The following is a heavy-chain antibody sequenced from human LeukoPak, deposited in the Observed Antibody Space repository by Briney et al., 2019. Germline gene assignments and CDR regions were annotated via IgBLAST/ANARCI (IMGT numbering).Heavy chain of an antibody. CDR2: VYSSGIS. CDR1: GVSISSHY. J-gene: IGHJ5*02. D-gene: IGHD2-21*01. V-gene: IGHV4-4*07. CDR3: AREFPSGRRRELKNWFDP. Sequence: SGTLSLICNVTGVSISSHYWTWIRQPAGKGLEWIGRVYSSGISAYNPPLQSRVTMSVDTSKNQFSLNLASVTAADTALYYCAREFPSGRRRELKNWFDPWGQGILVTVSS.